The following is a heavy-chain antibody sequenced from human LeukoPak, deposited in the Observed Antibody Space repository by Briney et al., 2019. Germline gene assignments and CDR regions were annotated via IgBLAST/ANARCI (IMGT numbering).Heavy chain of an antibody. CDR2: ISSSSSYI. D-gene: IGHD6-6*01. V-gene: IGHV3-21*01. J-gene: IGHJ4*02. Sequence: GGSLRLSCAASGFTFSSYSMNWVRQAPGKGLEWVSSISSSSSYIYYADSVKGRFTISRDNAKNSLYLQMNSLRAEDTAVYYCAKGSGSSRPYFFDYWGQGTLVTVSS. CDR1: GFTFSSYS. CDR3: AKGSGSSRPYFFDY.